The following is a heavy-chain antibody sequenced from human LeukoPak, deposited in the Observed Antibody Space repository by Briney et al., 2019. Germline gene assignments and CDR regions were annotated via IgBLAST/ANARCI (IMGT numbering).Heavy chain of an antibody. CDR3: AKLRFGESMDV. CDR1: GFTFSSYA. V-gene: IGHV3-30*18. Sequence: QTGGSLRLSCAASGFTFSSYAMHWVRQAPGKGLEWVAVISYDGSNKYYADSVKGRFTISRDNSKNTLYLQMNSLRAEDTAVYYCAKLRFGESMDVWGQGTTVTVSS. CDR2: ISYDGSNK. D-gene: IGHD3-10*01. J-gene: IGHJ6*02.